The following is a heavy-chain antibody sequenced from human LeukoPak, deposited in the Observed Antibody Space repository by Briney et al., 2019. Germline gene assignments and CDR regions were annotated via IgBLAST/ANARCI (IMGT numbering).Heavy chain of an antibody. CDR1: GGSISSGGYS. V-gene: IGHV4-30-4*07. D-gene: IGHD3-10*01. Sequence: PSETLSLTCAVSGGSISSGGYSWSWIRQPPGKGLEWIGYIYYSGSTYYNPSLKSRVTISVDTSKNQFSLKLTSVTAADTAVYYCARSQFYGSGSYQGRWFDPWGQGTLVTVSS. CDR3: ARSQFYGSGSYQGRWFDP. J-gene: IGHJ5*02. CDR2: IYYSGST.